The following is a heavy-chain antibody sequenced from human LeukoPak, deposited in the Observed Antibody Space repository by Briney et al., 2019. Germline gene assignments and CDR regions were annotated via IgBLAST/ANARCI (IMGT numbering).Heavy chain of an antibody. D-gene: IGHD5-18*01. CDR3: AKASYGDDFDY. J-gene: IGHJ4*02. CDR1: GFAFDDFA. CDR2: ISWNSGTI. V-gene: IGHV3-9*03. Sequence: SGGSLRLSCAASGFAFDDFAMHWVPQAPGKGLEWVSAISWNSGTIAYTDSVEGRFTISRDNANKFLYLEMNSLSPEDMAVYYCAKASYGDDFDYWGQGTLVTVSS.